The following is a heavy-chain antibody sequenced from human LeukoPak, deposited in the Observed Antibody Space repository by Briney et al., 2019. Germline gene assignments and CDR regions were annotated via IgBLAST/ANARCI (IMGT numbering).Heavy chain of an antibody. V-gene: IGHV1-2*02. D-gene: IGHD3-16*01. CDR2: INPNSGGT. J-gene: IGHJ3*02. Sequence: ASVKVSCEASGYTFTGYYMHWVRQAPGQGREWMGWINPNSGGTNYAQKFQGRDTMTRDTSISPAYMELSRLRSDDTAVYYCARGGLYYVWDAFDIWGQGTMVTVSS. CDR3: ARGGLYYVWDAFDI. CDR1: GYTFTGYY.